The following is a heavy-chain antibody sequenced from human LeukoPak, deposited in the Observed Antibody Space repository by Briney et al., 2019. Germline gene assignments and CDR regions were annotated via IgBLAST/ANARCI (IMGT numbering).Heavy chain of an antibody. Sequence: PGGSLRLSCAASGFSFSTYSMNWVRQAPGKGLEWVSYISGSSSSIYYADSVEGRFTISRDNAKNSLFLQMNSLRAEDTAVYYCARVGPTGYYSYWGQGTLVTVSS. D-gene: IGHD3-9*01. V-gene: IGHV3-48*04. CDR1: GFSFSTYS. CDR2: ISGSSSSI. J-gene: IGHJ4*02. CDR3: ARVGPTGYYSY.